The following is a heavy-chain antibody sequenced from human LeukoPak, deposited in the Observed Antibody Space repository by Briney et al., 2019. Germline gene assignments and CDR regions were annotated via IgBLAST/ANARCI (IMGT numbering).Heavy chain of an antibody. CDR3: AREYGSGSYYIGYYNMDV. J-gene: IGHJ6*03. Sequence: SETLSLTCTVSGYSISSGYYWSWIRQPAGKGLEWIGRIYTSGSTNYNPSLKSRVTISVDTSKNQFSLKLSSVAAADTAVYYCAREYGSGSYYIGYYNMDVWGKGTTVTISS. CDR2: IYTSGST. CDR1: GYSISSGYY. V-gene: IGHV4-61*02. D-gene: IGHD3-10*01.